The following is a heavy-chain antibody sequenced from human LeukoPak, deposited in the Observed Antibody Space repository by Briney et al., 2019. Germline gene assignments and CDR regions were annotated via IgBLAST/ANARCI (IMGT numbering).Heavy chain of an antibody. J-gene: IGHJ4*02. CDR2: INAGNGNT. CDR1: GYTFTSYA. V-gene: IGHV1-3*01. CDR3: ARGRAVGASEYYFDY. Sequence: ASVRVSCKASGYTFTSYAMHWVRQAPGQRLEWMGWINAGNGNTKYSQKFQGRVTITRDTSANTAYMELSSLRSEDTAVYYCARGRAVGASEYYFDYWGQGTLVTVSS. D-gene: IGHD1-26*01.